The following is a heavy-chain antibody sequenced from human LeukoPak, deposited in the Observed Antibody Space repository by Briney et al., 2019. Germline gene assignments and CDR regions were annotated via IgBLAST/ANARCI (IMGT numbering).Heavy chain of an antibody. CDR1: GYTFTSYA. V-gene: IGHV1-3*01. CDR2: INAGNGNT. Sequence: ASVKVSCKASGYTFTSYAMHWVRQAPGQRLEWMGWINAGNGNTKYSQKFQGRVTITRDTSASTAYMELSSLRSDDTAVYYCARGYCSSTSCYEIYYYYYMDVWGKGTTVTVSS. J-gene: IGHJ6*03. D-gene: IGHD2-2*01. CDR3: ARGYCSSTSCYEIYYYYYMDV.